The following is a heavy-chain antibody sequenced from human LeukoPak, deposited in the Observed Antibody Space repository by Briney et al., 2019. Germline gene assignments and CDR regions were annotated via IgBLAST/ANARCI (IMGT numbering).Heavy chain of an antibody. CDR3: ASGITMVRGPTHFDY. CDR2: ISSSSSYR. D-gene: IGHD3-10*01. Sequence: PGGSLRLSCAASGFTFSSYAMNWVRQAPGKGLGWVSSISSSSSYRYYADSVKGRFTISRDNAKNSLYLQMNSLRAEDTAVYYCASGITMVRGPTHFDYWGQGTLVTVSS. J-gene: IGHJ4*02. CDR1: GFTFSSYA. V-gene: IGHV3-21*01.